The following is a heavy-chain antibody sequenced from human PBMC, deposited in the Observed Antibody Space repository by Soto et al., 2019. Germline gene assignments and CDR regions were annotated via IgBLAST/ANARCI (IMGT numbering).Heavy chain of an antibody. CDR3: AKTYDSSGYYDFDY. CDR2: ISYDGSNK. J-gene: IGHJ4*02. D-gene: IGHD3-22*01. CDR1: GFTFSSYA. V-gene: IGHV3-30-3*02. Sequence: GGSLRLSCAASGFTFSSYAMHWVRQAPGKGLEWVAVISYDGSNKYYADSVKGRFTISRDNSKNTLYPQMNSLRAEDTAVYYCAKTYDSSGYYDFDYWGQGTLVTVSS.